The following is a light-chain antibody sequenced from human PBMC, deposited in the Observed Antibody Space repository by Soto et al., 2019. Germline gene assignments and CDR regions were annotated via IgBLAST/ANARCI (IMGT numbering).Light chain of an antibody. V-gene: IGLV2-14*01. CDR1: SSDGGGYNY. J-gene: IGLJ1*01. Sequence: QSVLTQPACVSGSPGQSITISCTGTSSDGGGYNYVSWYQQQPGKAPKFMIYDVTNRPSGVSNRFSGSKSGNTASLTISGLQAEDEADYYCCSYTTSNTRQIVFGTGTKVTVL. CDR2: DVT. CDR3: CSYTTSNTRQIV.